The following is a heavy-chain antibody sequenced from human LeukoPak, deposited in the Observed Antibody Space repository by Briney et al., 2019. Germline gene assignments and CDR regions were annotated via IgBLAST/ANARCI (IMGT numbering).Heavy chain of an antibody. J-gene: IGHJ3*02. Sequence: GGSLRLSCAASGFTFSSFEMNWVRQAPGKGREGISYINPAGSTLYYSDSVKGRFTISRDNAKSSLFLQMHSLRAEDTAVYYCARDDSPLALGKYAFDIWGQGTMVTVSS. V-gene: IGHV3-48*03. CDR2: INPAGSTL. D-gene: IGHD3-22*01. CDR3: ARDDSPLALGKYAFDI. CDR1: GFTFSSFE.